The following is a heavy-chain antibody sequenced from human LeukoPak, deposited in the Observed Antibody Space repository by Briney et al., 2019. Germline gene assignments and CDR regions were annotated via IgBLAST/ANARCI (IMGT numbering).Heavy chain of an antibody. CDR2: INPNNGGT. CDR3: ARGVYCSSSSCSGGLGYYFYFMDV. Sequence: GASVKVSCKASGYTFTGSYIHWVRQAPGQGLEWMGWINPNNGGTHYAQKFQGRVTMTRDTSITTVYMELRSLRYDDTAVYYCARGVYCSSSSCSGGLGYYFYFMDVWGKGTTVTVSS. D-gene: IGHD2-2*01. V-gene: IGHV1-2*02. J-gene: IGHJ6*03. CDR1: GYTFTGSY.